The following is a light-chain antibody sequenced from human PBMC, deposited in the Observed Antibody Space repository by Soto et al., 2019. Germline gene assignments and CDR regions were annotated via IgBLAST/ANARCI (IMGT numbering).Light chain of an antibody. CDR3: CSYTDSRTHI. V-gene: IGLV2-14*01. Sequence: QSVLTRPRSVSGSPGQSVTISCTGTSSDVGGYNYVSWYQQHPGKAPKLIIFEVSYRPSGISNRFSASKSGDTASLTISGLQADDEADYYCCSYTDSRTHIFGSGTKVTVL. CDR1: SSDVGGYNY. CDR2: EVS. J-gene: IGLJ1*01.